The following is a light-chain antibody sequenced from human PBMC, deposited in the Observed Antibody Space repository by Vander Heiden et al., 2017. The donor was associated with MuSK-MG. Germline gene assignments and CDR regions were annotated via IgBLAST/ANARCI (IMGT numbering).Light chain of an antibody. CDR3: QQSYRTGIT. V-gene: IGKV1-39*01. CDR1: QSISSY. Sequence: IQMTQSPSSLSASVGDRVTITCRASQSISSYLNWYQQKPGKAPKLLIYAASSLQSGVPSRFSGSGSGTDFTLTISSLQPEDFATYYCQQSYRTGITFGQGTRLEMK. J-gene: IGKJ5*01. CDR2: AAS.